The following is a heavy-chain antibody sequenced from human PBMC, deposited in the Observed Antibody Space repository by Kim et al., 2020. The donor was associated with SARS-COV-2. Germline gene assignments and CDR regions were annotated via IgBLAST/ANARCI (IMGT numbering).Heavy chain of an antibody. Sequence: ERNYVGPGKGQFTISSDNAKNSLYLQMDSLRAADTAVYYCARGSGSYYIHWGQGTLVTVSS. J-gene: IGHJ4*02. CDR2: ER. V-gene: IGHV3-7*01. D-gene: IGHD3-10*01. CDR3: ARGSGSYYIH.